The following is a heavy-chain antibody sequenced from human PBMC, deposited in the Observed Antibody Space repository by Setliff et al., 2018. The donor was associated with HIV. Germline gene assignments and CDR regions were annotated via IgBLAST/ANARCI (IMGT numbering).Heavy chain of an antibody. J-gene: IGHJ4*02. Sequence: ASVKVSCKISGYTLTELSIHWVRQAPGKGLEWMANFDPEDGETFYAQKFQGRLTMTEDTSTDTAYMELSSLTSEDTAVYFCARGTGSYSYFDSWGLGTLVTSPQ. CDR1: GYTLTELS. CDR3: ARGTGSYSYFDS. V-gene: IGHV1-24*01. D-gene: IGHD1-26*01. CDR2: FDPEDGET.